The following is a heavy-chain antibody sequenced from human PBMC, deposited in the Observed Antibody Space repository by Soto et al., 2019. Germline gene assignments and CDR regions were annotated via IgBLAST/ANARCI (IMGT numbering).Heavy chain of an antibody. D-gene: IGHD3-3*01. V-gene: IGHV3-23*01. J-gene: IGHJ4*02. CDR2: ISGSGGST. CDR3: AKDISSGGYDFWSGYYGNYFDY. Sequence: RGSLRLSCAASGFTFSSYAMSWVRQAPGKGLEWVSAISGSGGSTYYADSVKGRFTISRDNSKNTLYLQMNSLRAEDTAVYYCAKDISSGGYDFWSGYYGNYFDYWGQGTLVTVSS. CDR1: GFTFSSYA.